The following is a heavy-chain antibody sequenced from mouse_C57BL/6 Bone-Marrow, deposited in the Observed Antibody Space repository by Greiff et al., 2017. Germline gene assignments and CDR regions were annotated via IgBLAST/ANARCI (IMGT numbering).Heavy chain of an antibody. CDR3: ARTLYGSRNYLDY. J-gene: IGHJ2*01. CDR2: IHPSDSET. D-gene: IGHD1-1*01. Sequence: QVQLQQPGAELVRPGTSVKLSCKASGYSFTHFWMNWVKQRPGQGLEWLAMIHPSDSETRLNQKFKDRAKLTVDKSSNTAYMQLSSPTSEDSAVYYWARTLYGSRNYLDYWGQGTALTVSS. V-gene: IGHV1-74*01. CDR1: GYSFTHFW.